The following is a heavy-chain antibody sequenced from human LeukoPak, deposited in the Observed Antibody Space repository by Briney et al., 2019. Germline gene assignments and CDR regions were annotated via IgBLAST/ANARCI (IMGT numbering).Heavy chain of an antibody. V-gene: IGHV3-9*01. CDR2: ISWNSGSI. Sequence: GRSLRLSCAASGFTFDDYAMHWVRQAPGRGLEWVSGISWNSGSIGYADSVKGRFTISRDNAKNSLYLQMNSLRAEDTALYHCAKATGYSSGWYDYWGQGTLVTVSS. D-gene: IGHD6-19*01. CDR3: AKATGYSSGWYDY. CDR1: GFTFDDYA. J-gene: IGHJ4*02.